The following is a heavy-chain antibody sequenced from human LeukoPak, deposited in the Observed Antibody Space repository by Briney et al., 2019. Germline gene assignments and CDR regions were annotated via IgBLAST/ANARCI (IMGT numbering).Heavy chain of an antibody. V-gene: IGHV3-48*01. CDR1: GFTFSSYS. CDR3: VKDHDWALDF. Sequence: PGGSLRLSCAASGFTFSSYSMNWVRQAPGKGLEWISYITHNSDSVYYADSVKGRFAISRDNAKNSLYLQMNSLRAEDTAMYYCVKDHDWALDFWGQGTLVTVSS. J-gene: IGHJ4*02. D-gene: IGHD3-9*01. CDR2: ITHNSDSV.